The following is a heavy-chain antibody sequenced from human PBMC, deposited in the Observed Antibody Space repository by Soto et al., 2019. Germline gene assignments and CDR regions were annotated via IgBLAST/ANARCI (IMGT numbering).Heavy chain of an antibody. CDR3: ASSGLRAGFWSAPPGGFDY. Sequence: ASVKVSCKASGGTFSSYAISWVRQAPGQGHEWMGGIIPIFGTANYAQKFQGRVTITADESTSTAYMELSSLRSEDTAVYYCASSGLRAGFWSAPPGGFDYWGQGTLVTVSS. V-gene: IGHV1-69*13. CDR2: IIPIFGTA. D-gene: IGHD3-3*01. J-gene: IGHJ4*02. CDR1: GGTFSSYA.